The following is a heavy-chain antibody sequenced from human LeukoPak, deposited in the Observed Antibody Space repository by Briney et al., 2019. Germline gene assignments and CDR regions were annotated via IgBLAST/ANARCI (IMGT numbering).Heavy chain of an antibody. CDR1: GYTLTELS. CDR2: FDPEDGET. Sequence: ASVKVSCKVSGYTLTELSMHWVRQAPGKGLEWMGGFDPEDGETIYAQKFQGRVTMTEDTSTDTAYMELSSLRSEDTAVYYCATSIMITSGGVIVPVSPLDYWGQGTLVTVSS. D-gene: IGHD3-16*02. V-gene: IGHV1-24*01. CDR3: ATSIMITSGGVIVPVSPLDY. J-gene: IGHJ4*02.